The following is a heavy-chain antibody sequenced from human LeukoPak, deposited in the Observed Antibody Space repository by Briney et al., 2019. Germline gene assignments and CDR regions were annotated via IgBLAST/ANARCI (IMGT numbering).Heavy chain of an antibody. J-gene: IGHJ5*02. Sequence: GSLRLACAASGFSVSSTYMSWVRQAPGKGLEWVSLIYTSGSTFYADSVMGRFTISRDNSKNTLFLQMNSLRAEDSAVYYCTRDRAGTQSWVEFDLWGQGTLVTVSS. D-gene: IGHD3-10*01. CDR3: TRDRAGTQSWVEFDL. V-gene: IGHV3-66*03. CDR1: GFSVSSTY. CDR2: IYTSGST.